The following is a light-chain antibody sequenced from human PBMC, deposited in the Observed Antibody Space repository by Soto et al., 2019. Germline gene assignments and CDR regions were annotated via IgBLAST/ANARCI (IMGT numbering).Light chain of an antibody. V-gene: IGKV3-20*01. CDR1: QSVSSSY. J-gene: IGKJ2*01. CDR3: QQHGSSPYT. Sequence: EIVLTQSPGTLSLSPGERATLSCRASQSVSSSYLAWYQQKPGQAPRLLIYGASSGATGIPDRFSGSGSGTEFTLTISRLEPEDFAVYYCQQHGSSPYTFGQGTKLEIK. CDR2: GAS.